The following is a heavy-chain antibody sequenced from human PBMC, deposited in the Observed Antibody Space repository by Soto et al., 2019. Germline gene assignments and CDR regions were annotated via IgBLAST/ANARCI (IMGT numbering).Heavy chain of an antibody. CDR2: ISSSGGTM. Sequence: QVQLVESGGGLVKPGGSLRLSCAASGFTFSDYYMSWIRQAPGKGLEWVSYISSSGGTMYYADSVKGRFTISRDNAKNSLYLEMNSLRDEDTAVYYCARDSSGWYQAFDIWGQGTMVTVSS. V-gene: IGHV3-11*01. J-gene: IGHJ3*02. D-gene: IGHD6-19*01. CDR3: ARDSSGWYQAFDI. CDR1: GFTFSDYY.